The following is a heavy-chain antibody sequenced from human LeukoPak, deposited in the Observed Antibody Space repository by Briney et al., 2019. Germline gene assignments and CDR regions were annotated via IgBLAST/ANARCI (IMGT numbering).Heavy chain of an antibody. CDR1: GGSISSYY. CDR3: ARVRFDFWSGYYIDY. Sequence: SETLSLTCTVSGGSISSYYWSWIRQPAGKGLEWIGYIYYSGSTNYNPSLKSRVTISVDTSKNQFSLKLSSVTAADTAVYYCARVRFDFWSGYYIDYWGQGTLVTVSS. CDR2: IYYSGST. J-gene: IGHJ4*02. D-gene: IGHD3-3*01. V-gene: IGHV4-59*01.